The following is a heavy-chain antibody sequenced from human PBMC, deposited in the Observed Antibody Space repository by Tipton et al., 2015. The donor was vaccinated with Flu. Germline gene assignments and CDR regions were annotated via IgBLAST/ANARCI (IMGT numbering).Heavy chain of an antibody. Sequence: LRLSCTVSGGSISSYYWSWIRQPPGKGLEWIGYIYYSGSTNYNPSLKSRVTISVDTSKNQFSLKLSSVTAADTAVYYCALLGYCSSTSCSPWGQGTLVTVSS. CDR3: ALLGYCSSTSCSP. D-gene: IGHD2-2*01. CDR2: IYYSGST. J-gene: IGHJ5*02. CDR1: GGSISSYY. V-gene: IGHV4-59*01.